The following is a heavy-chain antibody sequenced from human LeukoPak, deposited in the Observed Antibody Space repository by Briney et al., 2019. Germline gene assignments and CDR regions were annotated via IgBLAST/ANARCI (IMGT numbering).Heavy chain of an antibody. CDR2: ISAYNGNT. Sequence: ASVKVSCKASGYTFTSYGISWVRQAPGQGLEWMGWISAYNGNTNYAQKLQGRVTMTTDTATSTAYMELRSLRSDDTAVYYCARLYYDILTGFVPDNWFDPWGQGTLVTVSS. V-gene: IGHV1-18*01. D-gene: IGHD3-9*01. CDR1: GYTFTSYG. J-gene: IGHJ5*02. CDR3: ARLYYDILTGFVPDNWFDP.